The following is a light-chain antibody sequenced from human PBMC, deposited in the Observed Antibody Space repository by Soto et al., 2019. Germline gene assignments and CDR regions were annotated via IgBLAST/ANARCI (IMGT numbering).Light chain of an antibody. CDR1: QNIKNY. Sequence: DIQMTQSPSSLSASVGYRVTITCRAIQNIKNYLNWYQQKPGKAPKLLIYASSSLQSGVPSRFSGSGSGADLILTISSLQSEDFATYYCQQSYSTPITFGQGTRLEIK. CDR3: QQSYSTPIT. CDR2: ASS. V-gene: IGKV1-39*01. J-gene: IGKJ5*01.